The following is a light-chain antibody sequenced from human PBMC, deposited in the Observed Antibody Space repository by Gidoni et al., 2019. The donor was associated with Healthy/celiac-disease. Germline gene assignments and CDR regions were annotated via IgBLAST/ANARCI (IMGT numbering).Light chain of an antibody. J-gene: IGKJ3*01. V-gene: IGKV2-28*01. CDR1: QSLLHSNGYNY. CDR2: LGS. Sequence: DIVMTQSPLSLPVTPGEPASISCRSSQSLLHSNGYNYLDWYLQKPGQSPQLLIYLGSNRASGVPDRFSGSGSGTDFTLKISRVEAEDVGVYYCMQALQEFTFGPGTNVDIK. CDR3: MQALQEFT.